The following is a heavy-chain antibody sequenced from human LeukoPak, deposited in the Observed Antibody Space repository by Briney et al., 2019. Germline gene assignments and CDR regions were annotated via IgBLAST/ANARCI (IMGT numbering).Heavy chain of an antibody. V-gene: IGHV3-48*03. Sequence: GGSLRLSCAPSGFSISRYWMTWVRRAPGKGLEWVSFISRSGATIYYTDSVKGRFTISRDNAKNSLYLQMNSLRAEDTAVYYCARDHATYYYDSSGYYDYWGQGTLVTVSS. J-gene: IGHJ4*02. CDR3: ARDHATYYYDSSGYYDY. CDR2: ISRSGATI. CDR1: GFSISRYW. D-gene: IGHD3-22*01.